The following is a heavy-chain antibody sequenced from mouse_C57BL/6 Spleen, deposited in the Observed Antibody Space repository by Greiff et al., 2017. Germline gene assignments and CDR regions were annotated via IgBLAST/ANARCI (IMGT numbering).Heavy chain of an antibody. CDR1: GFNIKDYY. J-gene: IGHJ4*01. CDR3: TPFYYGSSYVGAMDY. D-gene: IGHD1-1*01. CDR2: IDPEDGDT. V-gene: IGHV14-1*01. Sequence: VHVKQSGAELVRPGASVKLSCTASGFNIKDYYMHWVKQRPEQGLEWIGRIDPEDGDTEYAPKFQGKATMTADTSSNTAYLQLSSLTSEDTAVYYCTPFYYGSSYVGAMDYWGQGTSVTVSS.